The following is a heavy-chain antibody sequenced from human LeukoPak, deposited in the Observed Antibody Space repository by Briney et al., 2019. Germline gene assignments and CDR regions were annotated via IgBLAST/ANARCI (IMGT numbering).Heavy chain of an antibody. D-gene: IGHD3-22*01. CDR3: ARRLDYYYGMDV. Sequence: GESLKISCKASGYSFTSYWIAWVRQMPGKGLEWMGIIYPGDSNTRYSPSFQGQVTISADKSNITAYLQWSSLKASDTAMYYCARRLDYYYGMDVWGQGTTVTVSS. CDR2: IYPGDSNT. J-gene: IGHJ6*02. CDR1: GYSFTSYW. V-gene: IGHV5-51*01.